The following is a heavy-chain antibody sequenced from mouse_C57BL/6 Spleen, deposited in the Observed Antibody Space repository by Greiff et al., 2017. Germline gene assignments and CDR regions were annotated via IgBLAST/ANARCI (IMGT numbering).Heavy chain of an antibody. CDR1: GYAFSSYW. J-gene: IGHJ1*03. CDR2: IYPGDGDT. V-gene: IGHV1-80*01. Sequence: VTLMESGAELVKPGASVKISCKASGYAFSSYWMNWVKQRPGKGLEWIGQIYPGDGDTNYNGKFKGKATLTADKSSSTAYMQLSILTSEDSAVYFCARWAPDGYYPIDVWGTGTTVTVSS. D-gene: IGHD2-3*01. CDR3: ARWAPDGYYPIDV.